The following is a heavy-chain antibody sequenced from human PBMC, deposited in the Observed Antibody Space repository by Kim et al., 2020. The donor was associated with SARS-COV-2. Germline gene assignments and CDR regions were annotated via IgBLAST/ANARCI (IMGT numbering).Heavy chain of an antibody. CDR2: NGGNT. CDR3: ARGLGDY. Sequence: NGGNTGSAPKFQGRATMTRNTSISTAYMELSSLRSEDTAVYYCARGLGDYWGQGTLVTVSS. V-gene: IGHV1-8*01. J-gene: IGHJ4*02.